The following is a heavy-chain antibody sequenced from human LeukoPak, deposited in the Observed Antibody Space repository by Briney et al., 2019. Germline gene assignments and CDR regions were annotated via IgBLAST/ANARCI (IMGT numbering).Heavy chain of an antibody. CDR1: GFTFKNSW. J-gene: IGHJ4*02. V-gene: IGHV3-7*03. D-gene: IGHD2-2*01. Sequence: PGGSLRLSCAASGFTFKNSWMSWVRQAPGKGLEWVANIKQDGSEKYYVDSVKGRFTISRDDAKTSVYLQMNSLKTEDTAVYYCSSRYCSSPSCEAEFDYWGQGTLVTVSS. CDR2: IKQDGSEK. CDR3: SSRYCSSPSCEAEFDY.